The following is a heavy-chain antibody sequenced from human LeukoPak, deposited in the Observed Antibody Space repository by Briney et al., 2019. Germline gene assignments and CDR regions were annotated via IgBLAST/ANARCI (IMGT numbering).Heavy chain of an antibody. Sequence: GGSLRLSCAASGFTFSSYAMSWVRQAPGKGLEWVSAISGSGGSTYYADSVKGRFTISRDNSKNTLYLQMNSLRAEDTAVYYCAKRLRRITMVRGMMGAFDIWSQGTMVTVSS. D-gene: IGHD3-10*01. CDR1: GFTFSSYA. J-gene: IGHJ3*02. CDR2: ISGSGGST. V-gene: IGHV3-23*01. CDR3: AKRLRRITMVRGMMGAFDI.